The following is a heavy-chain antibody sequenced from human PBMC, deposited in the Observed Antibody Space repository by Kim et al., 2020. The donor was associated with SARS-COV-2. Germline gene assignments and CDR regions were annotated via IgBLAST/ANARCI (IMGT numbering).Heavy chain of an antibody. J-gene: IGHJ3*02. CDR3: ARPAGGGRAFDI. Sequence: NYAQKFQGGVTITADESTSTAYMELSSLSAEDTAVYYCARPAGGGRAFDIWGQGTMVTVSS. D-gene: IGHD1-26*01. V-gene: IGHV1-69*01.